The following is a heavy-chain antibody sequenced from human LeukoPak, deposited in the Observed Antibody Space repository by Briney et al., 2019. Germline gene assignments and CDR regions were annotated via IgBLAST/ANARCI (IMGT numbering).Heavy chain of an antibody. V-gene: IGHV1-69*02. CDR3: ARVSGGNSGNNWFDP. D-gene: IGHD4-23*01. CDR2: IIPILGIA. CDR1: GGTLSSYT. Sequence: SVKVSCKASGGTLSSYTISWVRQAPGQGLEWMGRIIPILGIANYAQKFQGRVTITADKSTSTAYMELSSLRSEDTAVYYCARVSGGNSGNNWFDPWGQGTLVTVSS. J-gene: IGHJ5*02.